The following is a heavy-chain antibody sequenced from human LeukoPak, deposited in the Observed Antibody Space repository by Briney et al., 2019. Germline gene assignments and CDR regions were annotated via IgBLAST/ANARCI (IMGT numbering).Heavy chain of an antibody. D-gene: IGHD6-19*01. J-gene: IGHJ4*02. V-gene: IGHV3-33*01. CDR2: IWYDGSNK. CDR1: GFTFSSYG. Sequence: PGGSLRLSCAASGFTFSSYGMHWVRQAPGKGLEWVAVIWYDGSNKYYADSVKGRFTISRDNSKNTLYLQMNSLRAEDTAVYYCARSPAVAFMGPGSYYFDYWGQGTLVTVSS. CDR3: ARSPAVAFMGPGSYYFDY.